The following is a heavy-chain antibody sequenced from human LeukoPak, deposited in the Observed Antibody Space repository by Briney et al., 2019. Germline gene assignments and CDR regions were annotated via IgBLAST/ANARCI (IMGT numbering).Heavy chain of an antibody. D-gene: IGHD3-10*01. V-gene: IGHV1-46*01. J-gene: IGHJ6*02. CDR1: GYTFTSYY. Sequence: ASVKVSCKASGYTFTSYYMHWVRQAPGQGLEWMGIINPSGGSTSYAQKFQGRVTMTRDTSTSTVYMELSSLRSEDTAVYYCARGDLWFGESDYYYGMDVWGQGTTVTVSS. CDR2: INPSGGST. CDR3: ARGDLWFGESDYYYGMDV.